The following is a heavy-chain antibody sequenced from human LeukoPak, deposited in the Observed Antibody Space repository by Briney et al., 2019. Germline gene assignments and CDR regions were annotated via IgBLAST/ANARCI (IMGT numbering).Heavy chain of an antibody. J-gene: IGHJ4*02. D-gene: IGHD1-7*01. CDR1: GFTFSSYG. CDR3: AKQLLASLDADFDY. Sequence: GGSLRLSGAASGFTFSSYGMHWVRQAPGKGLELVACIQKDESRNHSTDFLKGRFTISRDISKRTLYLQMNRLRPEDAAVYYCAKQLLASLDADFDYWGQGTLVTVSS. CDR2: IQKDESRN. V-gene: IGHV3-30*02.